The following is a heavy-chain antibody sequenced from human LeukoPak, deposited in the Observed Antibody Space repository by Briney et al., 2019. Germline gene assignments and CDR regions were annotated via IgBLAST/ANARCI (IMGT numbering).Heavy chain of an antibody. D-gene: IGHD5-24*01. CDR2: VTGSGGNT. Sequence: GGSLRLSCAASGFTFSSYAMGWVRQAPGKGLEWVSAVTGSGGNTYYADSVKGRFTISRDNSKNTLYLQMNSLRAEDTAVYYCAKREMSTSYDFDYWGQGTLVTVSS. J-gene: IGHJ4*02. CDR1: GFTFSSYA. CDR3: AKREMSTSYDFDY. V-gene: IGHV3-23*01.